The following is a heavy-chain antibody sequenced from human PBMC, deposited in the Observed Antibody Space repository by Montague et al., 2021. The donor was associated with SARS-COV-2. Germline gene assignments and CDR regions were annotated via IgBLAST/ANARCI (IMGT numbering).Heavy chain of an antibody. V-gene: IGHV4-61*02. D-gene: IGHD2-21*01. CDR3: VGDAYNPLDGN. Sequence: TLSLTCTVSGGAINSGDFYWSWIRQPAGKGLEWIGRIYVTGSTRYSPSRESRVTMSIDTAKGQFSLKLSSVTAADTGVYYCVGDAYNPLDGNWGQGTLVTVSS. CDR1: GGAINSGDFY. CDR2: IYVTGST. J-gene: IGHJ4*02.